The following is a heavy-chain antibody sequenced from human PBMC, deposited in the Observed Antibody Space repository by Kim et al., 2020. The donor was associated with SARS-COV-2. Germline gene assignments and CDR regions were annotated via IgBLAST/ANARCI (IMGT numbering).Heavy chain of an antibody. J-gene: IGHJ6*02. CDR3: VRDSTGTRAGMDV. CDR2: IHHSGRT. CDR1: GASIITSNW. D-gene: IGHD1-1*01. Sequence: SETLSLTCAVSGASIITSNWWSWVRQTPGEGLECIGEIHHSGRTNYKPSLKSRVTMSIDNSKSHISMKLTSVTAADTAVSYCVRDSTGTRAGMDVWVQGT. V-gene: IGHV4-4*02.